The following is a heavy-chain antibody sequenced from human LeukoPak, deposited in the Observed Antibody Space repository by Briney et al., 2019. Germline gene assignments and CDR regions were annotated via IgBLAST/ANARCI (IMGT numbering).Heavy chain of an antibody. CDR2: ISHDGAAV. Sequence: GGSLRLSCAVSGFTIANHGMHWDRQAPGKGLEWVAMISHDGAAVYYGDSVKGRLTISRDNSNNTLYLQMNSLRVEDTAVYYCAKDWGSSGWYNWFDPWGQGTLVTVSS. D-gene: IGHD6-19*01. CDR1: GFTIANHG. J-gene: IGHJ5*02. V-gene: IGHV3-30*18. CDR3: AKDWGSSGWYNWFDP.